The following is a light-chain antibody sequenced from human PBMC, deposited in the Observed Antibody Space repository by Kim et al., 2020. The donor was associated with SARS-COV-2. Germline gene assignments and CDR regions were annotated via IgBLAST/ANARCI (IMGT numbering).Light chain of an antibody. CDR3: QAWDSSTYV. Sequence: VPPGQTASITSSEDKLGDKYACWYRQKPCQSPVLVIYQDSKRLSGIPERFSGSNSGNTATLTLSGTQAMDEANYYCQAWDSSTYVFGTGTKVTV. V-gene: IGLV3-1*01. CDR1: KLGDKY. J-gene: IGLJ1*01. CDR2: QDS.